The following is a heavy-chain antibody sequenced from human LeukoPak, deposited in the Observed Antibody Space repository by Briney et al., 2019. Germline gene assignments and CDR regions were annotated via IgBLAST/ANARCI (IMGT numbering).Heavy chain of an antibody. V-gene: IGHV3-23*01. Sequence: GGSLRLSCAASGFTLSSYVMSWVRQAPGQGLEWVSFIRERGNTDYADSVKGRFTVPRDTSTNTLYLQMSSLRVEDTAVYFCAREGNYYFDYWGQGTLVTVSS. CDR2: IRERGNT. J-gene: IGHJ4*02. CDR3: AREGNYYFDY. D-gene: IGHD1-1*01. CDR1: GFTLSSYV.